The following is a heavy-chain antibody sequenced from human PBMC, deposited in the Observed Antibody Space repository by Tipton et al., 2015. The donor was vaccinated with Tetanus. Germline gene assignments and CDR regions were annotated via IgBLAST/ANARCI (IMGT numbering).Heavy chain of an antibody. Sequence: SLRLSCAASGFTFSSYGMHWVRQAPGKGLEWVAVISYDGSNKYYADSVKGRFTISRDNSKNTLYLQMNSLRAEDTAVYYCAKPVVGYGDGFDYWGQGTLVTVSS. CDR3: AKPVVGYGDGFDY. D-gene: IGHD4-17*01. CDR1: GFTFSSYG. J-gene: IGHJ4*02. V-gene: IGHV3-30*18. CDR2: ISYDGSNK.